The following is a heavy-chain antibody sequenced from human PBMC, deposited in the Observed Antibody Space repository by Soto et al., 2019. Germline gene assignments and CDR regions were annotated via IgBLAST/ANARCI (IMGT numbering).Heavy chain of an antibody. V-gene: IGHV5-51*01. CDR2: IYPGDSDT. CDR1: GYSFTSYW. J-gene: IGHJ3*02. D-gene: IGHD3-22*01. Sequence: PGESLKISCKGSGYSFTSYWIGWVRQMPGKGLEWTGIIYPGDSDTRYSPSFQGQVTISADKSISTAYLQWSSLKASDTAMYYCASAYYDSSGYYYEVSAFDIWGQGTMVTVSS. CDR3: ASAYYDSSGYYYEVSAFDI.